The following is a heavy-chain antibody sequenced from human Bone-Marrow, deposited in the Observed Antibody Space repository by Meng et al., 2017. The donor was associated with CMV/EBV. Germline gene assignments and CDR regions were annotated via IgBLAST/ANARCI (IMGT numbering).Heavy chain of an antibody. J-gene: IGHJ4*02. D-gene: IGHD6-13*01. CDR3: TNPYSSSTY. Sequence: GGSLRLSCAASGFTFSGSAMHWVRQASGKGLEWVGRIRSKANSYATAYAASVKGRFTISRDDSKNTAYLQMNSLKTEDTAVYYCTNPYSSSTYWGQGTLVTVSS. CDR1: GFTFSGSA. CDR2: IRSKANSYAT. V-gene: IGHV3-73*01.